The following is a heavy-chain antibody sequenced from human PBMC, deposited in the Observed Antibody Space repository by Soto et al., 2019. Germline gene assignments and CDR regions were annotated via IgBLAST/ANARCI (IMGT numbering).Heavy chain of an antibody. CDR1: PGSIISYY. J-gene: IGHJ3*02. Sequence: SHTLSLTGTPWPGSIISYYWGWIRQSPGKGLEWVAYISHTGTTDYNPSLKSRLTISLDTSKNQFSLKLTSVTAADTAVYYCARGPPWMDAFDIWGQGTKVT. D-gene: IGHD5-12*01. CDR3: ARGPPWMDAFDI. V-gene: IGHV4-59*01. CDR2: ISHTGTT.